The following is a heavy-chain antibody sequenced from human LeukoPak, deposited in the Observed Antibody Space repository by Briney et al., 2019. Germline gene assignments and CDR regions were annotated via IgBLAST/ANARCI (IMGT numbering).Heavy chain of an antibody. D-gene: IGHD3-16*01. V-gene: IGHV3-23*01. CDR2: ISGSGGST. Sequence: PGGSLRLSCAASGFTFSNYALSWVRQAPGKGLEWVSGISGSGGSTYYADSVKGRFTISRDNSKNTLYVQMNSLRAEDTAVYYCARGQADALDIWGQGTMVTVSS. CDR3: ARGQADALDI. J-gene: IGHJ3*02. CDR1: GFTFSNYA.